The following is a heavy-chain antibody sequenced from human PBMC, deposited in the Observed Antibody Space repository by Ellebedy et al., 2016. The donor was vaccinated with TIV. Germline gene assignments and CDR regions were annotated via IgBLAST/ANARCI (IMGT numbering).Heavy chain of an antibody. V-gene: IGHV3-30*04. CDR2: MSGDGGVQ. Sequence: GESLKISCAASGFTSSGYAMYWVRQSPGKGLEWVAFMSGDGGVQHYADSVKGRFTVSRDNPKSTVYLQMNSLRAEDTALYFCARGKGPGSFLVDFWGQGTLVTVSS. CDR3: ARGKGPGSFLVDF. J-gene: IGHJ4*02. CDR1: GFTSSGYA.